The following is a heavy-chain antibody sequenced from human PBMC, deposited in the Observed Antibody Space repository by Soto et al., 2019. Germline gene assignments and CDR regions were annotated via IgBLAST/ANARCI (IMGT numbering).Heavy chain of an antibody. J-gene: IGHJ4*02. CDR2: IYHSGST. CDR1: GGSISSGGYS. Sequence: SETLSLTCAVSGGSISSGGYSWSWIRQPPGKGLEWIGYIYHSGSTYYNPSLKSRVTISVDRSKNQFSLKLSSVTAADTAVYYCARDRGQGYFDYWGQGTLVTVSS. V-gene: IGHV4-30-2*01. D-gene: IGHD3-10*01. CDR3: ARDRGQGYFDY.